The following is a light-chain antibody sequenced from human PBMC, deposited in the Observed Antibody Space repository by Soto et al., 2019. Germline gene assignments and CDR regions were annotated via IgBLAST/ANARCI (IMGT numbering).Light chain of an antibody. CDR1: QSLTNSF. Sequence: EIVLTQSPGTLSSSPGERATLSCRSSQSLTNSFFDGYQQQPGKAPRLLIYDTSSRDTGIPARFSGSGSGTDFTLTISRLEPEDFAVYFCQQYSTSEIMFGQGTRVDIK. V-gene: IGKV3-20*01. CDR3: QQYSTSEIM. CDR2: DTS. J-gene: IGKJ5*01.